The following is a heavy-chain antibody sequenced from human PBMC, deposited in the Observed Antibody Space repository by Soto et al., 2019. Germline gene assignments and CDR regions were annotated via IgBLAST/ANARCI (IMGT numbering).Heavy chain of an antibody. D-gene: IGHD6-6*01. CDR1: GGSIRSSNW. Sequence: QVQLQESGPGLGKPSGTLSLTCAVSGGSIRSSNWWSWVRQPPGKGLEWIGEIYHSGSTNYNPSLKSRVTKSVDKSKIQFSLKLSSVAAAATAVYYCARGRMIEQLVPYYYYGMDVWGPGTTVTVS. V-gene: IGHV4-4*02. CDR2: IYHSGST. J-gene: IGHJ6*02. CDR3: ARGRMIEQLVPYYYYGMDV.